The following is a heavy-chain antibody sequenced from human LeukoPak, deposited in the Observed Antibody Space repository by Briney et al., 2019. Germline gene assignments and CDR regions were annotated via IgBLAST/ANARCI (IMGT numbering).Heavy chain of an antibody. J-gene: IGHJ1*01. CDR2: IHYSGAT. Sequence: SETLSLTCTVSGGSISSGSYYWSWIRQPAGKGLEWIGYIHYSGATNYNPSLKSRVTMSVDTSKDQFSLKLSSVNAADTAMYYCARHRSPLESFHHWGQGTLVTVSS. V-gene: IGHV4-61*10. D-gene: IGHD3-3*01. CDR3: ARHRSPLESFHH. CDR1: GGSISSGSYY.